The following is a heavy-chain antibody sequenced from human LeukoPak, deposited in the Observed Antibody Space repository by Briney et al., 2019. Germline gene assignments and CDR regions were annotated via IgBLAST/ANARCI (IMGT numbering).Heavy chain of an antibody. CDR1: GFSFRDYS. Sequence: GGSLRLSCDASGFSFRDYSMNWVRQAPGKGLEWVSSISNTRTYIYYADSVKGRFTISRDNAKRSLYLQMNSLRAEDTAVYYCARDYAREYYDSSGYAFDIWGQGTMVTVSS. J-gene: IGHJ3*02. D-gene: IGHD3-22*01. CDR2: ISNTRTYI. V-gene: IGHV3-21*01. CDR3: ARDYAREYYDSSGYAFDI.